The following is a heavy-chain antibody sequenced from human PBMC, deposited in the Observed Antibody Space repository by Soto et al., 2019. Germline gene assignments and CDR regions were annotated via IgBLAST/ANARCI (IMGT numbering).Heavy chain of an antibody. J-gene: IGHJ4*02. CDR3: AKYNNYWDEDY. Sequence: EVQLLESGGGLVQPGGSLTLSCAASGFTFDTYAMTLVRQAPGKGLEWVSAISGRGDGTYYADSVKGRFTISRDNSKNTVFLQMNSLRAEDTALYYCAKYNNYWDEDYWGQGTLVTVSS. CDR1: GFTFDTYA. CDR2: ISGRGDGT. D-gene: IGHD1-20*01. V-gene: IGHV3-23*01.